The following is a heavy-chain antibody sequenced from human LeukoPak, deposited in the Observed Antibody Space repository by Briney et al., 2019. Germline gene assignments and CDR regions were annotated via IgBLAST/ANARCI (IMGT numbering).Heavy chain of an antibody. CDR3: ASVGYYDSRENYYFDY. J-gene: IGHJ4*02. CDR2: INHSGST. CDR1: GGCFSGYY. Sequence: SETLSLTCAVYGGCFSGYYWSWIRQPPGKGLEWIGEINHSGSTNYNPSLKSRVTISVDTSKNQFSLKLSSVTAADTAVYYCASVGYYDSRENYYFDYWGQGTLVTVSS. V-gene: IGHV4-34*01. D-gene: IGHD3-22*01.